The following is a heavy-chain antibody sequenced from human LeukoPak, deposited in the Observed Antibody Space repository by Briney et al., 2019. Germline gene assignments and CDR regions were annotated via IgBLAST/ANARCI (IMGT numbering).Heavy chain of an antibody. V-gene: IGHV4-34*01. Sequence: SETLSLTWAVYGGSFSGYYWSWIRQPPGKGLEWVGEINHSGSPNYNPSLKSRVTISVDTSKNQFSLKLSSVTAADTAVYYCAREEVTIIPLGAFDLWGQGTMVTVSS. J-gene: IGHJ3*01. CDR1: GGSFSGYY. D-gene: IGHD2-21*01. CDR2: INHSGSP. CDR3: AREEVTIIPLGAFDL.